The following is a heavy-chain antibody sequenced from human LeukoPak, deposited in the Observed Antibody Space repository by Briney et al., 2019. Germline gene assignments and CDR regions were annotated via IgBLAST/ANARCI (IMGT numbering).Heavy chain of an antibody. Sequence: GGSLRLSCAASGFIFSNYAMNWVRQTPGKGLEWVAVISYDGSNKYYADSVKGRFTISRDNSKNTLYLQMNSLRAEDTAVYYCAREDLGSYYRLDYWGRGTLVTVSS. D-gene: IGHD1-26*01. CDR1: GFIFSNYA. CDR2: ISYDGSNK. CDR3: AREDLGSYYRLDY. V-gene: IGHV3-30*04. J-gene: IGHJ4*02.